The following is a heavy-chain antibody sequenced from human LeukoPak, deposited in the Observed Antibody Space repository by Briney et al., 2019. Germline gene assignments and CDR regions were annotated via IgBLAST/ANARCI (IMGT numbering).Heavy chain of an antibody. CDR1: GDSISSYY. Sequence: SETLSLTCTVSGDSISSYYWSWIRQPPGKGLEWIGYIYYSGSTNYNPSLKSRVTISVDTSKNQFSLKLSSVAAADTAVYYCASLVVVAAPHIDYWGQGTLVTVSS. V-gene: IGHV4-59*01. J-gene: IGHJ4*02. CDR3: ASLVVVAAPHIDY. CDR2: IYYSGST. D-gene: IGHD2-15*01.